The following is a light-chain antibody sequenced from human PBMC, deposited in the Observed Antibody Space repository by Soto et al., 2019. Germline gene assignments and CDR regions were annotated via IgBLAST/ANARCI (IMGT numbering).Light chain of an antibody. CDR3: LQDYSSPIT. V-gene: IGKV1-12*01. J-gene: IGKJ5*01. CDR2: AAS. CDR1: QGISRS. Sequence: DIQMTQSPSSVSASVGDRVTISCQASQGISRSLAWYQQKPGKAPKLLIYAASSLQSGVPSRFSGSGSGTDFTLTISSLQPEDFATYYCLQDYSSPITFGQGTRLEIK.